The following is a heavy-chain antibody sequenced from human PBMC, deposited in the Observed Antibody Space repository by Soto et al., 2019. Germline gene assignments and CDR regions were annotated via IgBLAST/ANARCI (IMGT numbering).Heavy chain of an antibody. J-gene: IGHJ4*02. CDR3: AKGRGYCTSTSCYVGSDY. CDR1: GFTFSSYA. D-gene: IGHD2-2*01. V-gene: IGHV3-23*01. CDR2: ISGSGLST. Sequence: EVQLLESGGGLVQPGGSLRLSCAASGFTFSSYAMSWVRQAPGKGLEWVSAISGSGLSTYYADSVKGRFTISRDNSKNTLYMQINILRAEDTALYYCAKGRGYCTSTSCYVGSDYWGQGTLVTVSS.